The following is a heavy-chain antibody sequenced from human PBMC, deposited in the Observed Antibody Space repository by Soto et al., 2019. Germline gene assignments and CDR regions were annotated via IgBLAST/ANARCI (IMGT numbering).Heavy chain of an antibody. J-gene: IGHJ4*02. CDR3: ARGSGSYSH. D-gene: IGHD1-26*01. V-gene: IGHV4-59*11. Sequence: QVQLQESGPRLVKPLETLSLTCSVSDGSISDHYWSWIRQPPGKELEWLGYISSSGYTKYNPSLKSRVTISADTSKNQFSLKLTSMTAADTAVYYCARGSGSYSHWGQGSLVTVSS. CDR2: ISSSGYT. CDR1: DGSISDHY.